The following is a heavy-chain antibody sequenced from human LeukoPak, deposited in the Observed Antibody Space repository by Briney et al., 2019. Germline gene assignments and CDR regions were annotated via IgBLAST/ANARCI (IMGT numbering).Heavy chain of an antibody. CDR2: IRGSGDT. CDR1: GFRASDYY. V-gene: IGHV3-66*01. Sequence: GGSLRLSCAVSGFRASDYYMSWVRQAPGKGLEWVALIRGSGDTFYGDAVKGRFTISRDDSKNTVYLRMNSLRVEDTAVYFCARDRAATQDWVEFDPWGQGTLVTVSS. D-gene: IGHD2-15*01. J-gene: IGHJ5*02. CDR3: ARDRAATQDWVEFDP.